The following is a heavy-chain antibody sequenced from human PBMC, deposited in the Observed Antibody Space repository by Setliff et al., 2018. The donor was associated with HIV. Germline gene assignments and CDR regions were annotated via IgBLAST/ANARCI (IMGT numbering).Heavy chain of an antibody. CDR1: GDSISSGGYY. V-gene: IGHV4-61*02. Sequence: TSETLSLTCTVSGDSISSGGYYWSWIHQPAGQGLEWIGRIYTSGNTNYNPSTNYNPSLKSRIAISLETSRNQFSLRVTSVTATDAAVYYCTRQSPVAGSGAFDIWGQGTMVTVSS. J-gene: IGHJ3*02. D-gene: IGHD6-19*01. CDR2: IYTSGNTNYNPST. CDR3: TRQSPVAGSGAFDI.